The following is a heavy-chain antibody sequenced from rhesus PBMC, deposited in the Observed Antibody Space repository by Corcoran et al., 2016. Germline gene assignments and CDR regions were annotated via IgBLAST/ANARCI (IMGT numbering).Heavy chain of an antibody. J-gene: IGHJ4*01. CDR1: GGSISSNY. D-gene: IGHD3-16*01. CDR3: ARDLTIVVVFEGVDY. V-gene: IGHV4-173*01. Sequence: QLQLQESGPGLVKPSETLSLTCAVSGGSISSNYWSWIRQPPGKGLEGIGRISGSGWSTDSNPSLKSRGTSSTDTSKNQFSLKLSSVTTADTAVYYCARDLTIVVVFEGVDYWGQGVLVTVSS. CDR2: ISGSGWST.